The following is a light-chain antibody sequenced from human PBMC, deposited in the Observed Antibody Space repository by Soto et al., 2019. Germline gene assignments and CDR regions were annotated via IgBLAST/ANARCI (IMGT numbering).Light chain of an antibody. J-gene: IGKJ2*01. CDR1: KTIGYNY. CDR2: DAS. Sequence: EIVLTQFPDTLSLSPGERATLSCRASKTIGYNYLAWYQQRPGLAPTLLIYDASTRAPGISDRFSGSGSGTDFTITISRLEPGDFAVYYCQEYDTSYTFGPGTKLEI. CDR3: QEYDTSYT. V-gene: IGKV3-20*01.